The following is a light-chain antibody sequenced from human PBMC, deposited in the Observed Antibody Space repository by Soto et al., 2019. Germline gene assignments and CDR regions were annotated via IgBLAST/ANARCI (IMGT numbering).Light chain of an antibody. CDR3: QQYGSSPLT. J-gene: IGKJ4*01. CDR1: QSVSSSF. V-gene: IGKV3-20*01. CDR2: GAS. Sequence: PGERATLSCRASQSVSSSFLAWHQQKPGQAPRLLIYGASSRATGIPDRFSGSGSGTDFTLTISRLEPEDVAVYYCQQYGSSPLTFGGGTKVEIK.